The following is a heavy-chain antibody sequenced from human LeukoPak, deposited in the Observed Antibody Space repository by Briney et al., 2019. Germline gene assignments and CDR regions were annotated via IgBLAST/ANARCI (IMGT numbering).Heavy chain of an antibody. J-gene: IGHJ4*02. V-gene: IGHV3-48*01. CDR1: GFTFSTYS. CDR3: ARDRVDEEWLVYY. D-gene: IGHD6-19*01. CDR2: ISTSSTTI. Sequence: GGSLRLSCTASGFTFSTYSMTWVRQAPGKGLEWVSYISTSSTTIYYADSVKGRFTISRDNAKNSLYLQMNSLRAEDTGVYYCARDRVDEEWLVYYWGQGTLVTVSS.